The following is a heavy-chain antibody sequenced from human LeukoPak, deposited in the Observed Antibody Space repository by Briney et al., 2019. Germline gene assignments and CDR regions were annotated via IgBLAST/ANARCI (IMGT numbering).Heavy chain of an antibody. J-gene: IGHJ4*02. V-gene: IGHV3-30*02. CDR2: IRYDGSNK. D-gene: IGHD3-10*01. CDR1: EFTLKDYW. Sequence: GGSLRLSCEASEFTLKDYWMHWVRQAPGKGLEWVAFIRYDGSNKYYADSVKGRFTISRDNSKNTLYLQMNSLRAEDTAVYYCASLWFGELFGFDYWGQGTLVTVSS. CDR3: ASLWFGELFGFDY.